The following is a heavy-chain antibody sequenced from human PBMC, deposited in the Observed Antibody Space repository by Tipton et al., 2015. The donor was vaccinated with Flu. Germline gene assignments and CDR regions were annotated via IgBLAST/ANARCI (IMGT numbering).Heavy chain of an antibody. CDR1: GYTFTSYA. CDR2: INAGNGNT. CDR3: ARGLAYCGGDCYWGDY. J-gene: IGHJ4*02. D-gene: IGHD2-21*01. V-gene: IGHV1-3*03. Sequence: QLVQSGAEVKKPGAPVKVSCKASGYTFTSYAMHWVRQAPGQRLEWMGWINAGNGNTKYSQEFQGRVTITRDTSASTAYMELSRLRSDDTAVYYCARGLAYCGGDCYWGDYWGQGTLVTVSS.